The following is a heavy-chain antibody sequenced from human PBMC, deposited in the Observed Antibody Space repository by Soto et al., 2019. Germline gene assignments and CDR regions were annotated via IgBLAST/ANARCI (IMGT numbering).Heavy chain of an antibody. Sequence: SETLSLTWAVSGDSISNGHYWPWIRRPPGTGLEWIGSIYHTGTTYYHPSLKSRVTISVDTSKNQFYLKLSYVTAADSAVYYCARTDVVGFYPYWGQGTLVTVSS. J-gene: IGHJ4*02. V-gene: IGHV4-38-2*01. CDR2: IYHTGTT. CDR1: GDSISNGHY. D-gene: IGHD3-10*02. CDR3: ARTDVVGFYPY.